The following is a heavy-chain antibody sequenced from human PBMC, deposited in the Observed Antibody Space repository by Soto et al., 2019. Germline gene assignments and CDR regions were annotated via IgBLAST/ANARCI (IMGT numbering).Heavy chain of an antibody. CDR1: GFTFTNYW. Sequence: GGSLRLSCAASGFTFTNYWMHWVRQVPGKGLVWVSRIDGVGAGTSYSDSVRGRFTISRDNAENMLYLQMNSLRAEDTAVYYCTKVFEYWGQGTLVTVYS. CDR2: IDGVGAGT. J-gene: IGHJ4*02. CDR3: TKVFEY. V-gene: IGHV3-74*01.